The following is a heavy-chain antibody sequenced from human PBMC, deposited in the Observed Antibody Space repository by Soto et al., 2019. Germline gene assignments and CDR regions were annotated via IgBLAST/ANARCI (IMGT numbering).Heavy chain of an antibody. V-gene: IGHV3-11*06. CDR2: ISSSSSYT. D-gene: IGHD1-26*01. CDR3: ARASYSYYYYGMDV. CDR1: GFTFSDYY. J-gene: IGHJ6*02. Sequence: GGSLRLSCAASGFTFSDYYMSWIRQAPGKGLEWVSYISSSSSYTNYADSVKGRFTISRDNAKNSLYLQKNSLRAEDTAVYYCARASYSYYYYGMDVWGQGTTVTVSS.